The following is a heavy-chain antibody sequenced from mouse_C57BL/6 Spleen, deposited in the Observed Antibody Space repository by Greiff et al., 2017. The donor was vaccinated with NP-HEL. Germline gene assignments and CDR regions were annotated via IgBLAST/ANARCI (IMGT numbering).Heavy chain of an antibody. J-gene: IGHJ4*01. CDR2: IYPRDGST. V-gene: IGHV1-85*01. D-gene: IGHD4-1*01. CDR1: GYTFTSYD. CDR3: ASTTGYYAMDY. Sequence: QVQLQQSGPELVKPGASVKLSCKASGYTFTSYDINWVKQRPGQGLEWIGWIYPRDGSTKYNEKFKGKATLTVDTSSSTAYMELHSLTSEDSAVYFCASTTGYYAMDYWGQGTSVTVSS.